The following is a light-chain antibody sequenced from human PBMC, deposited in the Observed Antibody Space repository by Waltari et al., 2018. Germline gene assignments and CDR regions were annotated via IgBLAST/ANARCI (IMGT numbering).Light chain of an antibody. CDR3: CSYTSSYVV. J-gene: IGLJ2*01. Sequence: QSALTQPRSVSGSPGPSVTIPCTGSSSDVGGFQYVSWYQQHSGTAPKLMICDVSKRPSGVPDRFSGSKSGNTASLTISGLQAEDEADYYCCSYTSSYVVFGGGTKLTVL. V-gene: IGLV2-11*01. CDR2: DVS. CDR1: SSDVGGFQY.